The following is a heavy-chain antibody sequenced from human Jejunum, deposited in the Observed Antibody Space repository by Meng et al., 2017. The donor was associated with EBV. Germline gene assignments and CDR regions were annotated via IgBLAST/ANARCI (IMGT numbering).Heavy chain of an antibody. Sequence: QVQLRESGPRLVNSSGTLSLTCGVSGDSVSTDKWWSWVRQSPGKGLEWIGETSHRGITYYNPSLESRVTISIDTSKSQFSLRLRSVTAADTAVYYCARASWERLLEYWGPGTLVTVS. J-gene: IGHJ4*02. D-gene: IGHD1-26*01. V-gene: IGHV4-4*02. CDR2: TSHRGIT. CDR3: ARASWERLLEY. CDR1: GDSVSTDKW.